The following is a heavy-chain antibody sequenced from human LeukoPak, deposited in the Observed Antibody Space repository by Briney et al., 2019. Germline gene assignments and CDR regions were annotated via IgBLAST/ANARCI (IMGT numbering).Heavy chain of an antibody. J-gene: IGHJ4*02. D-gene: IGHD3-22*01. V-gene: IGHV3-64*01. CDR2: ISSNGGST. Sequence: GGPLRLSCAASGFTFSSYAMHWVRQAPGKGLEYVSAISSNGGSTYYANSVKGRFTISRDNSKNTLYLQMGSLRAEDMAVYYCARVWYYDSSGYYFDYWGQGTLVTVSS. CDR3: ARVWYYDSSGYYFDY. CDR1: GFTFSSYA.